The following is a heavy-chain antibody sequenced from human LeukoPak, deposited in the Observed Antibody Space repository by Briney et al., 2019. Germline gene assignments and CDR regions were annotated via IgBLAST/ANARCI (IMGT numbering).Heavy chain of an antibody. CDR1: GASTRRSNFY. J-gene: IGHJ3*02. CDR3: ARAVQLWFPDGAFDI. D-gene: IGHD1-1*01. V-gene: IGHV4-39*01. CDR2: VYYNGNT. Sequence: SETLSLTCSVSGASTRRSNFYWGWIRQPPGQGLEWIGNVYYNGNTYYNSSLRSRVTISVDTSNNQVSLNLRSVTAADTGIYYCARAVQLWFPDGAFDIWGQGTMVTVSS.